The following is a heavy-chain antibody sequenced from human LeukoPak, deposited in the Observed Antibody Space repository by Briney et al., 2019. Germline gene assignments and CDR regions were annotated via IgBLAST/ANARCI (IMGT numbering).Heavy chain of an antibody. CDR1: GFTLSSYT. V-gene: IGHV3-21*01. Sequence: GGSLRLSCAASGFTLSSYTMSWVRQAPGMGLKWVACISTSSTYIYYADSLKGRFTISRDNAKESLDPQMHSLRADDTGVYFCAGDRGGQMDVWGQGTTVTVSS. J-gene: IGHJ6*02. CDR3: AGDRGGQMDV. CDR2: ISTSSTYI.